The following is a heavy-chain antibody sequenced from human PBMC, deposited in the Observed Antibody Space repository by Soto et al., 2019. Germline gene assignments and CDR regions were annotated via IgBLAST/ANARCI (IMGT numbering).Heavy chain of an antibody. Sequence: SETLSLTCTVSGGSFKSGSYSWSWIRQPPGKGLEWIGYVYHTGRTSYNPSLKSRVSISMDMTNNHVSLILNSVTAADTAVYYCARVGPWVPYYYDSSPYTFENWFDPWGQGTLVTVSS. V-gene: IGHV4-61*03. CDR1: GGSFKSGSYS. CDR3: ARVGPWVPYYYDSSPYTFENWFDP. J-gene: IGHJ5*02. CDR2: VYHTGRT. D-gene: IGHD3-22*01.